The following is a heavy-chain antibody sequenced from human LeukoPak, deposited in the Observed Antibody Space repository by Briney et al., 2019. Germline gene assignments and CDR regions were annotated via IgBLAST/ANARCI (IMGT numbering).Heavy chain of an antibody. J-gene: IGHJ6*02. CDR2: TRNKANSYTT. CDR3: AARVYRVAGIYYYCGMDV. D-gene: IGHD6-19*01. CDR1: GFTFSDHY. V-gene: IGHV3-72*01. Sequence: GGSLRLSCAASGFTFSDHYMDWVRQAPGKGLEWVGRTRNKANSYTTEYAASVKGRFTISRDDSKNSLYLQMNSLKTEDTAVYYCAARVYRVAGIYYYCGMDVWGQGTTVTVSS.